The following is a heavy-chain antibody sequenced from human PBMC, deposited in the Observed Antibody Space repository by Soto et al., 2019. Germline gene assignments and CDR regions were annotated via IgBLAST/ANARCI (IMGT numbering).Heavy chain of an antibody. V-gene: IGHV4-39*01. D-gene: IGHD2-2*01. CDR1: GGSISSSSYY. J-gene: IGHJ6*02. CDR3: ARRDIVLVPAASSGMAV. CDR2: IYYSGST. Sequence: SETLSLTCTVSGGSISSSSYYWGWIRQPPGKGLEWIGSIYYSGSTYYNPSLKSRVTISVDTSKNQFSLKLSSVTAADTAVYYCARRDIVLVPAASSGMAVWGQGTTVTVSS.